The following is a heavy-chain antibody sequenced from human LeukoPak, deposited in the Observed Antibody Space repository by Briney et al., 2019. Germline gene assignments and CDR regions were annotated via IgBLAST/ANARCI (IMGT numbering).Heavy chain of an antibody. CDR1: GFTFSSYA. Sequence: GGSLRLSCAASGFTFSSYAMNWVRQAPGKGLEWVAVIWYDGSNKYYADSVKGRFTISRDNSKNTLYLQMNSLRAEDTAVYYCARDADMTTVTNWFDPWGQGTLVTVSS. CDR2: IWYDGSNK. D-gene: IGHD4-17*01. CDR3: ARDADMTTVTNWFDP. J-gene: IGHJ5*02. V-gene: IGHV3-33*08.